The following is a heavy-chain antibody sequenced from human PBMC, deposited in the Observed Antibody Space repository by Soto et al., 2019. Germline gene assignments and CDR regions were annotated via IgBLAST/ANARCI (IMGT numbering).Heavy chain of an antibody. CDR3: ARDDGYYEILTGYPAFDN. CDR1: GYTFTIYY. D-gene: IGHD3-9*01. J-gene: IGHJ4*02. V-gene: IGHV1-46*01. Sequence: GASVKVSCKASGYTFTIYYMHWVRQTPGQGLEWMGIINPSGGSTSYAQKFQGRVTMTRDTSTSTVYMELSSLRSEDTAVYYCARDDGYYEILTGYPAFDNWGQGTLVTVSS. CDR2: INPSGGST.